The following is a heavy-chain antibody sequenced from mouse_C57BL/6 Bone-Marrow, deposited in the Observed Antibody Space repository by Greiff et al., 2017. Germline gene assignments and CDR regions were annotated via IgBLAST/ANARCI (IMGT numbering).Heavy chain of an antibody. Sequence: VQLQQSGAELVRPGASVKLSCTASGFNIKDYYMHWVKQRPEQGLEWIGRIDPEDGDTEYAPKFQGKATRTADTSSNTAYLHLSSLTYEDTAVYYCTTRAYDGYYEYFDVWGTGTTVTVSS. CDR1: GFNIKDYY. V-gene: IGHV14-1*01. J-gene: IGHJ1*03. CDR3: TTRAYDGYYEYFDV. D-gene: IGHD2-3*01. CDR2: IDPEDGDT.